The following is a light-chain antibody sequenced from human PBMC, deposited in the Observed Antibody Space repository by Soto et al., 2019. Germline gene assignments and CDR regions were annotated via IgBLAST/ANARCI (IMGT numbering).Light chain of an antibody. CDR2: DAS. Sequence: DIQMTQSPSTLSASVGDRVTITCRASQSISSWLAWYQQKPGKAPKLLIYDASSLESGVPSRFSGSGSGTEFTLTLSSLQPDDFATYYCQQYNSIRGTFGQGTKVEIK. CDR3: QQYNSIRGT. CDR1: QSISSW. J-gene: IGKJ1*01. V-gene: IGKV1-5*01.